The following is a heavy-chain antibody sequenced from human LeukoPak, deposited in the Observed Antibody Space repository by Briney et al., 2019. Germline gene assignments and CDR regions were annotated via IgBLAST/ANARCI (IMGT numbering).Heavy chain of an antibody. CDR2: ISGSGGTT. V-gene: IGHV3-23*01. D-gene: IGHD3-3*01. J-gene: IGHJ4*02. Sequence: GGSLRLSCAASRFTLGNYAMSWVRQAPGKGLEWVSAISGSGGTTNYADSVRGRFTISRDNFNNKVYLEMNSLRAEDTAVYYCAKGARDFWSGYHLSFDYWGQGTLVTVSS. CDR1: RFTLGNYA. CDR3: AKGARDFWSGYHLSFDY.